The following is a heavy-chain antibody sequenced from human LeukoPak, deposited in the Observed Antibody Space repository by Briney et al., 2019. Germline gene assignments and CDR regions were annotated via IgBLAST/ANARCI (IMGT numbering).Heavy chain of an antibody. Sequence: SETLSLTCTVSGGSISVYYWSWIRQPPGKGLEWIGYIYYSGSANYNPSLKSRVTMSVDTSKNQFSLNLNSVTAADTAVYYCARGDSYDTSGYYLKNPFEIWGQGTMVTVSS. V-gene: IGHV4-59*01. CDR3: ARGDSYDTSGYYLKNPFEI. CDR2: IYYSGSA. D-gene: IGHD3-22*01. J-gene: IGHJ3*02. CDR1: GGSISVYY.